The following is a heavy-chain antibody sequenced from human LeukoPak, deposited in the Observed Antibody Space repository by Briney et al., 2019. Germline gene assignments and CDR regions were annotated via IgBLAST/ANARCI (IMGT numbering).Heavy chain of an antibody. V-gene: IGHV3-7*01. CDR2: IKRDGSEK. CDR1: GFTFSSYW. J-gene: IGHJ6*02. CDR3: AREYCSSTSCQDYYYYYGMDV. Sequence: PGGSLRLSCAASGFTFSSYWMSWVRQAPGNGLEWVANIKRDGSEKHYVDSVKGRFTISRDNARNSLYLQMDSLRAEDTAVYYCAREYCSSTSCQDYYYYYGMDVWGQGTTVTVSS. D-gene: IGHD2-2*01.